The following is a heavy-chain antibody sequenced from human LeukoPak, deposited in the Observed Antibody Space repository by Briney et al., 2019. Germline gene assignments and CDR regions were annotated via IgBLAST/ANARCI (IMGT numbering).Heavy chain of an antibody. CDR1: GGSFSGYY. V-gene: IGHV4-34*01. J-gene: IGHJ4*02. Sequence: SETLSLTCAVSGGSFSGYYWTWIRQPPGKGLEWIGEINHSGSANYNPSLKSRVTISLDTSKNQFSLKLSSVTAADTAVYCARGQGTATTHWGQGTLVTVSS. CDR3: ARGQGTATTH. CDR2: INHSGSA. D-gene: IGHD4-17*01.